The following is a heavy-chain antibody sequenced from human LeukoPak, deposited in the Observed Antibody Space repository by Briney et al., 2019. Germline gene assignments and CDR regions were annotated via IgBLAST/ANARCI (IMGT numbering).Heavy chain of an antibody. CDR3: ARGDYGDRDLDY. J-gene: IGHJ4*02. CDR2: ISSSSSYI. V-gene: IGHV3-21*01. Sequence: GGSLRLSCAASGFTFSSYSMNWVRQAPGKGLEWVSSISSSSSYIYYADSVKGRFTISRDNAKNSLYLQMNSLRAEDTAVYYCARGDYGDRDLDYWGQGTLVTVSS. D-gene: IGHD4-17*01. CDR1: GFTFSSYS.